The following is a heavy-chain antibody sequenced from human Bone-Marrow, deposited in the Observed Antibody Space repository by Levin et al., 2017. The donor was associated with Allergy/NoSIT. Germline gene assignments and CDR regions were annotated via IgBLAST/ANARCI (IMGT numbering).Heavy chain of an antibody. CDR3: ARVFITPRVDLYYFDY. V-gene: IGHV7-4-1*02. CDR1: GYTFTSYA. D-gene: IGHD1-14*01. Sequence: ASVKVSCKASGYTFTSYAMNWVRQAPGQGLEWMGWINTNTGNPTYAQGFTGRFVFSLDTSVSTAYLQISSLKAEDTAVYYCARVFITPRVDLYYFDYWGQGTLVTVSS. J-gene: IGHJ4*02. CDR2: INTNTGNP.